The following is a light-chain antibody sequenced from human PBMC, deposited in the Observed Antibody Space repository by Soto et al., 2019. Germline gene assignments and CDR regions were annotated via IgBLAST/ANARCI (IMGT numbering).Light chain of an antibody. CDR1: SSDVGAYNY. J-gene: IGLJ1*01. Sequence: QSALTQPASVSGSPGQSITISCTGTSSDVGAYNYVSWYQQQPGKVPKLMIYDVSNRPSGVSNRFSGSKSGNTASPTISGLQAEDEADYYCSSYTSSSTPYVFGTGTKLTVL. V-gene: IGLV2-14*01. CDR2: DVS. CDR3: SSYTSSSTPYV.